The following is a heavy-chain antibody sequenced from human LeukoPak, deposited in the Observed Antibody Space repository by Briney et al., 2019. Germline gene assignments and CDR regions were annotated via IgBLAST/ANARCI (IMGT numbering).Heavy chain of an antibody. V-gene: IGHV3-30-3*01. D-gene: IGHD3-3*01. CDR3: ARRYDGFDY. CDR1: GFTFSSYA. CDR2: VSYDGSNK. Sequence: GGSLRLSCAASGFTFSSYAVHWVRQAPGRGLEWVAVVSYDGSNKYYADSVKGRFSISRDNSKNTLYLQMNSLRAEDTAVYYCARRYDGFDYWGQGTLVTVSS. J-gene: IGHJ4*02.